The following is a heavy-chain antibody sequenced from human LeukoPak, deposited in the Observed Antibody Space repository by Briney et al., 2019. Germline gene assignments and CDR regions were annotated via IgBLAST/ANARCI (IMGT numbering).Heavy chain of an antibody. J-gene: IGHJ4*02. CDR3: ARDLPIPYGSGVIDY. V-gene: IGHV3-7*01. Sequence: GGSLRLSCAASGFTFSSYWMSWVRQAPGKGLEWVANIKQDGSEKYYVDSVKGRFTISRDNAKNSLYLQMNSLRAEDTAVYYCARDLPIPYGSGVIDYWGQGTLVTVSS. CDR1: GFTFSSYW. CDR2: IKQDGSEK. D-gene: IGHD3-10*01.